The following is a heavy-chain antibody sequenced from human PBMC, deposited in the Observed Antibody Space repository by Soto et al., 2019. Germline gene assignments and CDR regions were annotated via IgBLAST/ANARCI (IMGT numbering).Heavy chain of an antibody. V-gene: IGHV3-33*01. CDR3: ARASPTDDYIWGSYRSDAFHI. CDR2: RSCDGSST. Sequence: RKVLEWVSGRSCDGSSTYYADSVKGRLTISRDNSKNTLYLQMNSLRAEDTAVYYCARASPTDDYIWGSYRSDAFHIWGQANMVTVSS. D-gene: IGHD3-16*02. J-gene: IGHJ3*02.